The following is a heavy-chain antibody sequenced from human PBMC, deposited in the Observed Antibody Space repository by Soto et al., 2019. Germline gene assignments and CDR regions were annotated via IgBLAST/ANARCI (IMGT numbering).Heavy chain of an antibody. D-gene: IGHD3-16*02. CDR3: AAVFGGYTPYYYYYGMDV. Sequence: RSLTCTVSGGSISSGGYYWSWIRQHPGKGLEWIGYIYYSGSTYYNPSLKSRVTISVDTSKNQFSLKLSSVTAADTAVYYCAAVFGGYTPYYYYYGMDVWGQGTTVTVSS. CDR1: GGSISSGGYY. J-gene: IGHJ6*02. V-gene: IGHV4-31*03. CDR2: IYYSGST.